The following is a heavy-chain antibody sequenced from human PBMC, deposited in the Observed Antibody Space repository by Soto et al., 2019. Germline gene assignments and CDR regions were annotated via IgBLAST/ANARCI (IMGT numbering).Heavy chain of an antibody. D-gene: IGHD3-16*01. V-gene: IGHV3-74*01. CDR3: ARRTYDATFGY. Sequence: EVQLVEFGGGLVQPGGSLRLSCAASGFMFSSYWMYWVRQAPGKGLVWVSRINTDGSSTSYADFVKGRFTISRDNAKNTLYLQMSSLRAEDTAVYYCARRTYDATFGYWGQGTLVTVSS. CDR1: GFMFSSYW. CDR2: INTDGSST. J-gene: IGHJ4*02.